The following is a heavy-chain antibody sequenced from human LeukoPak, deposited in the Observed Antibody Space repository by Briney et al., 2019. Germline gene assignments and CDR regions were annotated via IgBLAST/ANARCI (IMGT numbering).Heavy chain of an antibody. V-gene: IGHV1-46*01. J-gene: IGHJ6*02. Sequence: GASVNVSCKASGYTFTSYYMHWVRQAPGQGLEWMGIINPSGGTTTYAQKFQGRVTMSRDTSTSTVYMELSSLSSEDTAVYYCASNVIITSRYYYGMDVWGQGTTVTVSS. CDR1: GYTFTSYY. CDR2: INPSGGTT. D-gene: IGHD3-10*01. CDR3: ASNVIITSRYYYGMDV.